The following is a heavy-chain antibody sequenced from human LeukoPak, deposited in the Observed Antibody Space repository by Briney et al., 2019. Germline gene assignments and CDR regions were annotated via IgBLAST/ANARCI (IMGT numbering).Heavy chain of an antibody. J-gene: IGHJ4*02. V-gene: IGHV3-74*01. CDR2: INTDGSSL. CDR1: GFNFSSYW. Sequence: GGSLRLSCAASGFNFSSYWMHWVRQAPGKGLAWVSRINTDGSSLSYADSVKGRFTISRDNAKNNLYLQINSLRGEDTAVYYCARDPLVRGHHYTDHWRQGTLVTVSS. CDR3: ARDPLVRGHHYTDH. D-gene: IGHD3-10*01.